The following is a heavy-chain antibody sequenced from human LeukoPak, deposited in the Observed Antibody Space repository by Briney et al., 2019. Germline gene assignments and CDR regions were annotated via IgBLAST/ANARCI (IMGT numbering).Heavy chain of an antibody. CDR2: IYYSGST. CDR1: GDPISSYY. Sequence: SETLSLTCTVSGDPISSYYWSCIRQPPGKGLEWIGYIYYSGSTNYNPSLKSRVTISVDTSKNQFSLKLSSVTAADTDVCYCARHAGVTTGFDYWGQGTLVTVSS. D-gene: IGHD4-17*01. J-gene: IGHJ4*02. CDR3: ARHAGVTTGFDY. V-gene: IGHV4-59*08.